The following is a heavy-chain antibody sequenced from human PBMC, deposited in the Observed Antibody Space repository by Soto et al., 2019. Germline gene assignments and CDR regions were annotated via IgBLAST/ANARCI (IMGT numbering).Heavy chain of an antibody. D-gene: IGHD2-2*01. CDR2: INHSGST. CDR1: GGSFSGYY. J-gene: IGHJ6*02. V-gene: IGHV4-34*01. Sequence: SETLSLTCAVYGGSFSGYYWSWIRQPPGKGLEWIGEINHSGSTNYNPSLKSRVTISVDTSKNQFSLKLSSVTAADTAVYYCARWGAAAKPPRYYYSGMDVWGQGTTVTVSS. CDR3: ARWGAAAKPPRYYYSGMDV.